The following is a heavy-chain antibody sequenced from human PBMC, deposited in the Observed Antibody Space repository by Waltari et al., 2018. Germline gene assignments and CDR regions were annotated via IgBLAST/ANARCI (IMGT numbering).Heavy chain of an antibody. CDR1: GFTFVDFA. V-gene: IGHV3-9*01. Sequence: EVQLVESGGGLVQPGRSLRLSCAASGFTFVDFAMHWVRQVPGKGLEWFSGINWNSGTIAYADSAKDRFTISRDNAKNALYLEMNSLRPEDTAFYYCAKKMDMIFGDLLMDGAFDLWGQGTLVIVSS. D-gene: IGHD3-3*01. J-gene: IGHJ5*02. CDR3: AKKMDMIFGDLLMDGAFDL. CDR2: INWNSGTI.